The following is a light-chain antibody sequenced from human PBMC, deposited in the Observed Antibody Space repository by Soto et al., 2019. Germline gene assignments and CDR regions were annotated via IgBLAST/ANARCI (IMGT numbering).Light chain of an antibody. Sequence: IPLTQSPSSLSASVGDRVTITCRASQGISSYLAWYQQKPGKAPKLLIYGASTLEGGVPFRFSGSGSGTDFTLIISSVQPEDFATYYCQQLNTYPITFGQGTRVEIK. CDR3: QQLNTYPIT. CDR2: GAS. V-gene: IGKV1-9*01. CDR1: QGISSY. J-gene: IGKJ5*01.